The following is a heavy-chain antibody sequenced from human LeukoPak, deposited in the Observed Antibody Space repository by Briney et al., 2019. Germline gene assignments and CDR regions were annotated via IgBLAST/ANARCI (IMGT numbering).Heavy chain of an antibody. CDR2: IRSNSSTT. CDR1: GFIFSSYS. Sequence: GRSLRLSCAASGFIFSSYSMNWVRGAPGKGLEGMSYIRSNSSTTYYADSVTGRFTLSRDQAKNTLYLRMNSLRDEDTAVYYCAREGGSGSYFAAWGQGNLVTVSS. CDR3: AREGGSGSYFAA. V-gene: IGHV3-48*02. J-gene: IGHJ5*02. D-gene: IGHD3-10*01.